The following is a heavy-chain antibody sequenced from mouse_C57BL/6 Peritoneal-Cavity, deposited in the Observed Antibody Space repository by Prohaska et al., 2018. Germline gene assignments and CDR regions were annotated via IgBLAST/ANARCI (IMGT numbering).Heavy chain of an antibody. CDR1: GFNIKDYY. V-gene: IGHV14-1*01. J-gene: IGHJ2*01. CDR3: TTVITTVVATGFDY. Sequence: EVQLQQSGAELVRPGASVKLSCTASGFNIKDYYMHWVKQRPEQGLEWIGRIDPEDGDTEYAPKFKGKATMTADTSSNTAYLQLSSLTSEDTAVYYCTTVITTVVATGFDYWGQGTTLTVSS. CDR2: IDPEDGDT. D-gene: IGHD1-1*01.